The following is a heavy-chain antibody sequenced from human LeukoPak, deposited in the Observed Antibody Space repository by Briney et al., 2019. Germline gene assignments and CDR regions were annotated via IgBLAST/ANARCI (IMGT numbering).Heavy chain of an antibody. Sequence: GGSLRLSCAASGFTFSSYWMHWVRHAPGKGLVWVSRINSDGSSTSYADSVKGRFTISRDNAKNTLYLQMNSLRAEDTAVYYCARAGVSGDYFDYWGQGTLVTVSS. CDR3: ARAGVSGDYFDY. J-gene: IGHJ4*02. V-gene: IGHV3-74*01. CDR1: GFTFSSYW. D-gene: IGHD3-3*01. CDR2: INSDGSST.